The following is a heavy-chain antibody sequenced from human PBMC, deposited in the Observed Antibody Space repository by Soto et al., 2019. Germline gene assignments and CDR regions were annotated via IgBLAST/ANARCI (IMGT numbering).Heavy chain of an antibody. CDR2: INHSGST. CDR1: GGSFSGYY. Sequence: QVQLQQWGAGLLKPSETLSLTCAVYGGSFSGYYWSWIRQPPGKGLEWIGEINHSGSTNYNPSLKSRVTISVDTSKNQFSLKLSSVTAADTAVYYCARGRKGSSSWYGWFDPWGQGTLVTVSS. V-gene: IGHV4-34*01. CDR3: ARGRKGSSSWYGWFDP. D-gene: IGHD6-13*01. J-gene: IGHJ5*02.